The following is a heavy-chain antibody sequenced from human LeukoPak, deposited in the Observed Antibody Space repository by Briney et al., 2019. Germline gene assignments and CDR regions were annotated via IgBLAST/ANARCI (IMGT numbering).Heavy chain of an antibody. CDR2: ISCTGDST. J-gene: IGHJ4*02. CDR3: AKDHGCSSTTCHFPN. Sequence: GRSLRLPCAVSGFTFSSYAKSWVRQAPAKALEQASAISCTGDSTYYADTVKGRFTIPRDNSKNTLYLQMNSLTAEDTALCYCAKDHGCSSTTCHFPNWGQGTLVTVSS. D-gene: IGHD2-2*01. V-gene: IGHV3-23*01. CDR1: GFTFSSYA.